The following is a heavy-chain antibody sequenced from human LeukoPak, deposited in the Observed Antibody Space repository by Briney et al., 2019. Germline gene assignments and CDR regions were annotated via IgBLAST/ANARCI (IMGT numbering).Heavy chain of an antibody. CDR2: ISAYNGNT. CDR1: GYTFTSYG. CDR3: ARDSIQFVVVPAARYYYYMDV. J-gene: IGHJ6*03. D-gene: IGHD2-2*01. Sequence: ASVKVSCKASGYTFTSYGISWVRQAPGQGLEWMGWISAYNGNTNYAQKLQGRVTMTTDTSTSTAYMELRSLRSDDTAVYYCARDSIQFVVVPAARYYYYMDVWGKGTTVTVSS. V-gene: IGHV1-18*01.